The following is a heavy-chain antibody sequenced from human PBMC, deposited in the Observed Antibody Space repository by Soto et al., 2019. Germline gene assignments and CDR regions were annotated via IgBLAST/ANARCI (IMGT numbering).Heavy chain of an antibody. D-gene: IGHD1-1*01. CDR2: INHSGST. Sequence: QVQLQQWGAGLLKPSETLSLTCAVYGGSFSGYYWSWIRQPPGKGLEWIGEINHSGSTNYNPSLKSRVTISVDTSKNQFSLKLSSVTAADTAVYYCAREAKRRIQLERWTPKGWFDPWGQGTLVTVSS. CDR3: AREAKRRIQLERWTPKGWFDP. V-gene: IGHV4-34*01. CDR1: GGSFSGYY. J-gene: IGHJ5*02.